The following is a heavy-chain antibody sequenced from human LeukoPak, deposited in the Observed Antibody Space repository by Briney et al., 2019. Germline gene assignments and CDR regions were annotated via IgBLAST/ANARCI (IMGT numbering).Heavy chain of an antibody. CDR3: ARGYSFDQ. CDR2: IKQDGSEK. V-gene: IGHV3-7*04. CDR1: GFTISSYW. Sequence: GGSLRLSCAASGFTISSYWMSWVRQAPGKGLEWVASIKQDGSEKYYVDSVKGRFTISRDNAKNSLYLQMNSLRAEETAVYYCARGYSFDQWGQGTLVTVSS. J-gene: IGHJ4*02. D-gene: IGHD3-16*02.